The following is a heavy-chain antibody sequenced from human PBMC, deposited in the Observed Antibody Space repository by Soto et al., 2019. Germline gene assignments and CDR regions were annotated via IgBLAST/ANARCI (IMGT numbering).Heavy chain of an antibody. Sequence: SETLSLTCTVSGGSISSSSYYWGWIRQPPGKGLEWIGSIYYSGSTYYNPSLKSRVTISVDTSKNQFSLKLSSVTAADTAVYYCARLAPIVVVVAATGFDYWGQGTLVTVSS. CDR1: GGSISSSSYY. CDR2: IYYSGST. J-gene: IGHJ4*02. CDR3: ARLAPIVVVVAATGFDY. V-gene: IGHV4-39*01. D-gene: IGHD2-15*01.